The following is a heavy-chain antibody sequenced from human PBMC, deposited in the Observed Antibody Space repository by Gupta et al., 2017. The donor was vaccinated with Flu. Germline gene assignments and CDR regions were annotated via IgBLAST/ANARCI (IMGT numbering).Heavy chain of an antibody. CDR1: GFSFSNAY. J-gene: IGHJ3*01. CDR3: TTDLSGSYAFDL. D-gene: IGHD1-26*01. CDR2: IKSETDGGTT. V-gene: IGHV3-15*06. Sequence: EVQLVESGGGLVKPGGSLRLSCAASGFSFSNAYMSWVRQAPGKGLEWVGRIKSETDGGTTHYGAPVKGRFTISREDSENTLYLQMNSLKTEDTAVYYCTTDLSGSYAFDLWGQGTMVTVSP.